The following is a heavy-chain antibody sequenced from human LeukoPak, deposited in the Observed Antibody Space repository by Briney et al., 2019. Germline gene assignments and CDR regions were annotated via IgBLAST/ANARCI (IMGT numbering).Heavy chain of an antibody. V-gene: IGHV3-30*02. J-gene: IGHJ5*02. CDR1: GFIFSHYG. CDR2: IRYDGRNQ. D-gene: IGHD2-2*01. CDR3: AKGAITSWNYMS. Sequence: PGGSLRLSCAASGFIFSHYGMHWVRQAPGKGLEWVAFIRYDGRNQYYAESVKGRFTISRDNSKNTLFLQLNSLRAEDTAIYYRAKGAITSWNYMSWGQGTLVTVYS.